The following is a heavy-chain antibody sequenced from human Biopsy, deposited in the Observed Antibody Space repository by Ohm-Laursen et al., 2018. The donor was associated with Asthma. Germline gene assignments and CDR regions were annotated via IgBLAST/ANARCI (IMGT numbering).Heavy chain of an antibody. CDR3: AREGGGYLSGYYYYYGMDV. J-gene: IGHJ6*02. D-gene: IGHD5-12*01. CDR1: GFTFSSYG. CDR2: ISYDGSNK. Sequence: SLRLSCAASGFTFSSYGMHWVRQAPGKGLEWVAVISYDGSNKYYADSVKGRFTISRDNSKNTLYLQMNSLRAEDTAVYYCAREGGGYLSGYYYYYGMDVRGQGTTVTVSS. V-gene: IGHV3-30*03.